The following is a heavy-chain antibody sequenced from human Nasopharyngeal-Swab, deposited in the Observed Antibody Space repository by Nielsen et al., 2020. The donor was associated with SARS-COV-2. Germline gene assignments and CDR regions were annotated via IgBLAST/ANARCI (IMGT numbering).Heavy chain of an antibody. CDR2: SYYRGRT. V-gene: IGHV4-31*02. CDR3: ATTLNTVTHFFY. Sequence: WIRQPPGKGLEWIGYSYYRGRTYFNPSLESRAAMSLDRSKNQFSLNLTSVTAADTAVYYCATTLNTVTHFFYGGQGMLVTVSS. J-gene: IGHJ4*02. D-gene: IGHD4-17*01.